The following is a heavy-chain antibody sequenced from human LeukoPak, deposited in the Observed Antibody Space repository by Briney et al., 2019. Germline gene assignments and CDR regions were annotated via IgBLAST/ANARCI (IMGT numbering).Heavy chain of an antibody. V-gene: IGHV1-69*06. CDR2: IIPIFGTA. CDR3: AREGENYYDSSGRLFDY. J-gene: IGHJ4*02. Sequence: GASVKVSCKASGGTFSSYAISWVRQAPGQGLEWMGGIIPIFGTANYAQKFQGRVTITADKSTSTAYMELSSLRSEDTAVYYCAREGENYYDSSGRLFDYWGQGTLVTVSS. D-gene: IGHD3-22*01. CDR1: GGTFSSYA.